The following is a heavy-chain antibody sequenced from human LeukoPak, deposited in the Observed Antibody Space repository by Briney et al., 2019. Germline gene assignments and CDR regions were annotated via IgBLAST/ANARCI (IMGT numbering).Heavy chain of an antibody. CDR3: ARVEYSSSWYYFDY. CDR2: ISYDENNK. Sequence: GGSLRLSCAASGFTFSSYSMNWVRQAPGKGLEWVAVISYDENNKYYADSVKGRFTISRDISKNTLYLQMNSLRAEDTAVYYCARVEYSSSWYYFDYWGQGTLVTVSS. V-gene: IGHV3-30*03. J-gene: IGHJ4*02. CDR1: GFTFSSYS. D-gene: IGHD6-13*01.